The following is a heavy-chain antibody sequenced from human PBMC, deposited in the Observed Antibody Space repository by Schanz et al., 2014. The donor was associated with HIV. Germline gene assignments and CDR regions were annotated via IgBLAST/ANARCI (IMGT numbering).Heavy chain of an antibody. V-gene: IGHV3-23*01. CDR2: ISDSGGST. CDR1: GFSFSSYA. D-gene: IGHD2-15*01. CDR3: AKGGRDILSYYGMDV. J-gene: IGHJ6*02. Sequence: EVQLLESGGGLLQPGGSLRLSCAASGFSFSSYAMSWVRQVPGKGLEWVSVISDSGGSTYYADSVKGRFTISRDNSKNTLYLQMNSLRAEDTAVYYCAKGGRDILSYYGMDVWGQGTTVTVSS.